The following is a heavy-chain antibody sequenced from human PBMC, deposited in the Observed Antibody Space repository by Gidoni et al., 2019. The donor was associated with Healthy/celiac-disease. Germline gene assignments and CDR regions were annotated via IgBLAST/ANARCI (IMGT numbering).Heavy chain of an antibody. CDR2: ILPILVIA. J-gene: IGHJ6*02. D-gene: IGHD2-2*01. V-gene: IGHV1-69*09. CDR1: GGRFRSSA. Sequence: QVQPVQSGPGVKTPGSSAKVSCKAAGGRFRSSATRWGRQAPGHGLEWMGRILPILVIANDARKFQCRGTITADKSTSTAYMELSSLRSEDTAVYYCARDYIVVVPAASYGMDVWGQGTTVTVSS. CDR3: ARDYIVVVPAASYGMDV.